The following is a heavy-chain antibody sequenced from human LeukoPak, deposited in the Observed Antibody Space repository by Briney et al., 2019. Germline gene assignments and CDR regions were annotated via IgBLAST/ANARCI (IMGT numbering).Heavy chain of an antibody. CDR1: GYTFTSYA. CDR2: INAGNGNT. Sequence: ASVKVSCKASGYTFTSYAMHWVRQAPGQRLEWMGWINAGNGNTKYSQKFQGRVTITRDTSASTAYMELSSLRSEDTAVYYCVRDLTGTGTGDYWGQGTLVTVSS. V-gene: IGHV1-3*01. J-gene: IGHJ4*02. CDR3: VRDLTGTGTGDY. D-gene: IGHD1-7*01.